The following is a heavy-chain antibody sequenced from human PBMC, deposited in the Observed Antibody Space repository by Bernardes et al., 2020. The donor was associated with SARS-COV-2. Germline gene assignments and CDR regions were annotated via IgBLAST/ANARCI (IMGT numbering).Heavy chain of an antibody. J-gene: IGHJ3*02. CDR2: IFHSGSI. CDR1: GGSIRSSDYY. D-gene: IGHD3-22*01. Sequence: SETLSLTCTVSGGSIRSSDYYWVWLRQPPGKGLEWIGYIFHSGSINYNPSLKSRLTISVDTSKNQFSLKLSSATAADTAVYYCAREGYYDSSGYYHHDAFDIWGQGTMVTVSS. CDR3: AREGYYDSSGYYHHDAFDI. V-gene: IGHV4-61*08.